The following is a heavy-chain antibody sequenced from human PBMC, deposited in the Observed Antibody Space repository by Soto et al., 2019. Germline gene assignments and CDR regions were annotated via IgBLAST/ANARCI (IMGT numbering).Heavy chain of an antibody. Sequence: QVQLVQSGAEVKKPESSGRVSCKALGGTFGTYVLIWVGQAPGQGLEGMGGIIPMFGTANYAQRFQDRVTITADESTNTVYMELSSLRSEDTAVYFCASGIQLWLRRINNGYSGWGQGTLVTVSS. D-gene: IGHD5-18*01. J-gene: IGHJ4*02. V-gene: IGHV1-69*12. CDR1: GGTFGTYV. CDR3: ASGIQLWLRRINNGYSG. CDR2: IIPMFGTA.